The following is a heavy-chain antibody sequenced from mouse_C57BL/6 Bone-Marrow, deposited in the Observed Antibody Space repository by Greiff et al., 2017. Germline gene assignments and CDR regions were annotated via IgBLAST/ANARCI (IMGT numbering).Heavy chain of an antibody. Sequence: EVQLQQSGPELVKPGASVKIPCKASGYTFTDYNMDWVKQSHGKSLEWIGDINPNNGGTIYNQKFKGKATLTVDKSSSTAYMELRSLTSEDTAVYYCARELSAWFAYWGQGTLVTVSA. CDR2: INPNNGGT. CDR1: GYTFTDYN. J-gene: IGHJ3*01. CDR3: ARELSAWFAY. D-gene: IGHD1-1*02. V-gene: IGHV1-18*01.